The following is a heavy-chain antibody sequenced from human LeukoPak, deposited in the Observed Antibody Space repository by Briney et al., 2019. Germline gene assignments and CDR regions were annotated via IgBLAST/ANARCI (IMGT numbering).Heavy chain of an antibody. J-gene: IGHJ3*02. Sequence: PGGFLRLSCAASGFPFSNYGMSWLRQAPGKGLEWVSAISGSGDSTNYADSVKGRFTISRDNSKNTLYLQMNSLRAEDTAVYYCAKTYAFDIWGQGTLVTVSS. CDR2: ISGSGDST. V-gene: IGHV3-23*01. CDR1: GFPFSNYG. CDR3: AKTYAFDI.